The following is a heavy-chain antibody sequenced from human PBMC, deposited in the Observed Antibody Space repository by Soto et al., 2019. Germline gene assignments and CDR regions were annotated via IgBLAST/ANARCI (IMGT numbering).Heavy chain of an antibody. Sequence: QVQLQESGPGLVKPSETLSLTCTVSGGSIGSYFWNWIRQPPGSGLEWIGYIYYSGHTNYNPSLKSRVAISVDTSKNQSSLTLYSVTAACTAIYYCARGRSEDYGDDSEALDIWGQGKMVSVSS. CDR2: IYYSGHT. CDR1: GGSIGSYF. D-gene: IGHD4-17*01. CDR3: ARGRSEDYGDDSEALDI. V-gene: IGHV4-59*01. J-gene: IGHJ3*02.